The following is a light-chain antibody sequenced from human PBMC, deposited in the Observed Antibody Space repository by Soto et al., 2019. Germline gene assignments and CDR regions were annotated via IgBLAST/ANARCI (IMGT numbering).Light chain of an antibody. Sequence: QSVLTQPPSVSGAPGQRVTISCTGSSSNIGAGYDVHWYQQLPGTAPKLLIYGNSNRPSGVPDRFSGSKSGTSASLSITGLQADDEADYYGQSYDSSLSALVVFGGGTKLTVL. V-gene: IGLV1-40*01. CDR1: SSNIGAGYD. CDR2: GNS. J-gene: IGLJ2*01. CDR3: QSYDSSLSALVV.